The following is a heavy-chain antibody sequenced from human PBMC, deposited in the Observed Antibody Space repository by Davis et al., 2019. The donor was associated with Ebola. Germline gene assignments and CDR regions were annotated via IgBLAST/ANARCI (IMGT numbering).Heavy chain of an antibody. CDR2: ISSSSSYI. V-gene: IGHV3-21*01. D-gene: IGHD6-6*01. CDR3: ASGSIAADY. J-gene: IGHJ4*02. Sequence: GESLKISCAASGFTFSRYSMNWVRQAPGKGLEWVSSISSSSSYIYYADSVKGRFTISRDNAKNSLYLQMNSLRVEDTAVYYCASGSIAADYWAQGTLVTVSS. CDR1: GFTFSRYS.